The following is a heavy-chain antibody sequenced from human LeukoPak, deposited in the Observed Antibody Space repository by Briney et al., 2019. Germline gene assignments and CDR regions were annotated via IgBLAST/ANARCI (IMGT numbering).Heavy chain of an antibody. CDR2: INSGGNTQ. V-gene: IGHV3-48*03. Sequence: AGSLRLSCAASGFSLSTYEMNWIRQVPGKGLEWVSHINSGGNTQYYADSVRGRFTMSRDNAKNSLDLQMNSLRAEDTAVYYCARDIVNGPFVISLESWGQGALVTVSS. J-gene: IGHJ4*02. CDR3: ARDIVNGPFVISLES. CDR1: GFSLSTYE. D-gene: IGHD2-21*01.